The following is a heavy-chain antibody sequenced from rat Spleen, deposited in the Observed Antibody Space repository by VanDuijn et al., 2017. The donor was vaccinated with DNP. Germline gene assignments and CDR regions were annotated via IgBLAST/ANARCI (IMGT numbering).Heavy chain of an antibody. CDR1: GITFSDHN. CDR3: ARLSDY. V-gene: IGHV5-7*01. J-gene: IGHJ2*01. Sequence: EVQLVESGGGLVQPGRSLKLSCAVSGITFSDHNMAWVRQTPETGLEWVANIIYDGSRTHYRDSVKGRFTISRDNAKSTLYLQINSLRSEDTATYYCARLSDYWGQGVMVTVSS. CDR2: IIYDGSRT.